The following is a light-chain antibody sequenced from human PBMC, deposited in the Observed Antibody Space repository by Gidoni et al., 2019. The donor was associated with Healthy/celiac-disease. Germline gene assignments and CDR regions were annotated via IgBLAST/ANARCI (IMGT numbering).Light chain of an antibody. Sequence: QSALTQTASVSGSPGQTITISGTGTSSDVGGYNYVSWYQHHPGKAPKLMIYDVSTRPSGVSNRFAGSKSGNTAPLTISGLQAEDEADYYCSSYTSSSTLVFGGGTKLTVL. CDR1: SSDVGGYNY. V-gene: IGLV2-14*03. CDR3: SSYTSSSTLV. J-gene: IGLJ2*01. CDR2: DVS.